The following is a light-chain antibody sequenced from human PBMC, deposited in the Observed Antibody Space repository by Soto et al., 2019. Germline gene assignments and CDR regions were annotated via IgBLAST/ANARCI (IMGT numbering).Light chain of an antibody. CDR1: SSNLGAGYD. V-gene: IGLV1-40*01. CDR3: QSYDISSQV. J-gene: IGLJ2*01. Sequence: QSVLTQPPSVSGAPGQRVTISCTGNSSNLGAGYDVHWYQQLPGAAPKLVIFGNRNRPSGVPERFSGSIDSSSNSASLTISGLKTEDEADYYCQSYDISSQVFGGGTKLTVL. CDR2: GNR.